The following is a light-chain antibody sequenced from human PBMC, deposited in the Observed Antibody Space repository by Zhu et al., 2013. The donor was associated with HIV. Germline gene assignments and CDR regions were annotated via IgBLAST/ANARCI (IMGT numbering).Light chain of an antibody. J-gene: IGLJ2*01. CDR3: QAWDSSTVA. Sequence: SYDVTQPPSVSVSPGQTASITCSGNKLGDKYASWYQQKPGQSPVLLIFLDVKRPSGIPERFSGSNSGNTATLTISGTQAMDEADYYCQAWDSSTVAFGGGTKLTVL. CDR1: KLGDKY. V-gene: IGLV3-1*01. CDR2: LDV.